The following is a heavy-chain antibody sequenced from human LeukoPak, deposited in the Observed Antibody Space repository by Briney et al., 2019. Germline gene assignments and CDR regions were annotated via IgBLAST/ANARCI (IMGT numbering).Heavy chain of an antibody. CDR3: ARDQRNSGSYRFEY. CDR2: ITGNNGNT. Sequence: ASVKLSCKTSGYTFSGYGISWVRKAPGQGLEWMGRITGNNGNTTYAPSLQGRGTMITDTSTNTAYMELTSLKSDDTAVYYCARDQRNSGSYRFEYWGQGTLVTVSS. V-gene: IGHV1-18*01. D-gene: IGHD1-26*01. J-gene: IGHJ4*02. CDR1: GYTFSGYG.